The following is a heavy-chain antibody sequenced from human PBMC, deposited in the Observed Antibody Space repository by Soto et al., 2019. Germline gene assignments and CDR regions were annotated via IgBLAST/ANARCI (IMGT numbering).Heavy chain of an antibody. Sequence: ETLSLTCTVSGGSISSGDYYWSWVRQPPGKGLEWIGEIYHSGSTNYNPSLKSRVTISVDKSKNQFSLKLSSVTAADTAVYYCARVHDSSGYSIDYWGQGTLVTVSS. CDR2: IYHSGST. CDR3: ARVHDSSGYSIDY. J-gene: IGHJ4*02. V-gene: IGHV4-4*02. CDR1: GGSISSGDYY. D-gene: IGHD3-22*01.